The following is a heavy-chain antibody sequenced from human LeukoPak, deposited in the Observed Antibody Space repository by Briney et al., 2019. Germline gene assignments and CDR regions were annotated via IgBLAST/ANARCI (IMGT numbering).Heavy chain of an antibody. CDR2: ISSDGRNE. CDR1: GFSFSTYS. CDR3: AREKYCTSTDCLHGRFYFNY. V-gene: IGHV3-30*04. Sequence: GGSLRLSCAASGFSFSTYSMHWVRQAPGKGLEWVAVISSDGRNENYADSVRGRFTISRDNSKNTLYLQMNTLRPEDTAVYYCAREKYCTSTDCLHGRFYFNYWGQGTLVTVSS. J-gene: IGHJ4*02. D-gene: IGHD2-2*01.